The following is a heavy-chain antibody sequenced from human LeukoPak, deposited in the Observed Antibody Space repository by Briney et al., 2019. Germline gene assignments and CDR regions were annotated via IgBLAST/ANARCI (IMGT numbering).Heavy chain of an antibody. CDR1: GGSFSGYY. Sequence: SETLSLTCAVYGGSFSGYYGSWIRQPPGKGLEWIGEINHSGSTNYNPSLKSRVTISVDTSKNQFSLKLSSVTAADTAVYYCARGRRSYAWLVLKYYFDYWGQGTLVTVSS. D-gene: IGHD6-19*01. CDR2: INHSGST. V-gene: IGHV4-34*01. J-gene: IGHJ4*02. CDR3: ARGRRSYAWLVLKYYFDY.